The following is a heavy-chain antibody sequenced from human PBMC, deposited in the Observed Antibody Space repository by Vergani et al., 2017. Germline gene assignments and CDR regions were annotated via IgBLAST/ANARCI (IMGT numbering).Heavy chain of an antibody. CDR1: GYTFTSYG. D-gene: IGHD3-22*01. J-gene: IGHJ2*01. V-gene: IGHV1-18*04. CDR3: AGVNNYYDSSGYHPPYWYFEL. Sequence: QVQLVQSGAEVKKPGASVKVSCKASGYTFTSYGISWVRQAPXQGLEWMGWISAYNGNTNYAQKLQGRVTMTTDTSTSTAYMELRSLRSDDTAVYYCAGVNNYYDSSGYHPPYWYFELWGRGTLVTVSS. CDR2: ISAYNGNT.